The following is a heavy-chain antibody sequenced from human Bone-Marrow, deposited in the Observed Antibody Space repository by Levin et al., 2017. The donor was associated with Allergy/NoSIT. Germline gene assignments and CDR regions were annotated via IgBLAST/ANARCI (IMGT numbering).Heavy chain of an antibody. CDR1: GGSITSVDYY. D-gene: IGHD2-2*01. J-gene: IGHJ4*02. V-gene: IGHV4-31*03. Sequence: LRLSCTVSGGSITSVDYYWNWIRQVPGKGLEWIGYIYHSGTTSYNPSLESRVIISIDTSTNQFSLRLTSVTAADTAVYFCARDREHCTSASCYYSFDYWGQGALVTVSS. CDR2: IYHSGTT. CDR3: ARDREHCTSASCYYSFDY.